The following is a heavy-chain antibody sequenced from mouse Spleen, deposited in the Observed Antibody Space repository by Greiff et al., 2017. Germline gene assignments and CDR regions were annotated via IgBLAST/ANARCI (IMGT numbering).Heavy chain of an antibody. J-gene: IGHJ4*01. V-gene: IGHV5-4*03. D-gene: IGHD1-1*01. CDR2: ISDGGSYT. CDR1: GFTFSSYA. CDR3: ARVNYGHYAMDY. Sequence: EVKLVESGGGLVKPGGSLKLSCAASGFTFSSYAMSWVRQTPEKRLEWVATISDGGSYTYYPDNVKGRFTISRDNAKNNLYLQMSHLKSEDTAMYYCARVNYGHYAMDYWGQGTSVTVSS.